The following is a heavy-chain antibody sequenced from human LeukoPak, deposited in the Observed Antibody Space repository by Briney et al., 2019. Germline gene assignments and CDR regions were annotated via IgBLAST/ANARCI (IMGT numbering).Heavy chain of an antibody. D-gene: IGHD2-8*02. V-gene: IGHV1-46*01. CDR1: GYTFTSYY. Sequence: ASVKVSCKASGYTFTSYYMHWVRQAPGQGLEWMGIINPSGGSTSYAQKFQGRVTMTRDMSTSTVYMELSSLRSEDTAVYYCAREYWPEAAFDPWGQGTLVTVSS. CDR2: INPSGGST. CDR3: AREYWPEAAFDP. J-gene: IGHJ5*02.